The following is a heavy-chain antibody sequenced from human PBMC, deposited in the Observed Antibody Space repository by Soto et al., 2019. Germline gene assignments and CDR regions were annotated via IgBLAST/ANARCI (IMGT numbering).Heavy chain of an antibody. Sequence: SETLSLTFAVYGGSFSGYYWSWIRQHPGKGLEWIGEINHSGSTNYNPSLKSRVTISVDTSKNQFSLKLSSVTAADTAVYYCARGLTGDYYYYYGMDVWRQGTTVTVSS. D-gene: IGHD4-17*01. CDR1: GGSFSGYY. CDR3: ARGLTGDYYYYYGMDV. J-gene: IGHJ6*02. V-gene: IGHV4-34*01. CDR2: INHSGST.